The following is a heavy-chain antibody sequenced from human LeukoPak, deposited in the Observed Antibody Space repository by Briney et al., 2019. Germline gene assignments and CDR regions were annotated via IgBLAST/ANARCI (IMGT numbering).Heavy chain of an antibody. D-gene: IGHD4-23*01. J-gene: IGHJ4*02. CDR2: VNTTTGNP. CDR1: GYTFTSQA. V-gene: IGHV7-4-1*02. CDR3: VGAETSVGYFDY. Sequence: GASVKVSCKASGYTFTSQAINWVRQAPGQGLQWMGWVNTTTGNPTYAQGFTGRFVFSFDTSVSTAYLQISSLKAEDTADYYCVGAETSVGYFDYWGQGTLVSVSS.